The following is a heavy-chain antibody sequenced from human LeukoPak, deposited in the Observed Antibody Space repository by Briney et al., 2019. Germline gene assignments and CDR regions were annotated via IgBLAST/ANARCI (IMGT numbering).Heavy chain of an antibody. CDR3: AKGMGYDSSGYYDY. CDR2: ISWNSGSI. D-gene: IGHD3-22*01. Sequence: GRSLRLSCAASGFTFADYAMHWVRQAPGKGLEWVSGISWNSGSIGYADSVKGRFTISRDNAKNSLYLQMNSLRAEDTALYYCAKGMGYDSSGYYDYWGQGTLVTVSS. J-gene: IGHJ4*02. V-gene: IGHV3-9*01. CDR1: GFTFADYA.